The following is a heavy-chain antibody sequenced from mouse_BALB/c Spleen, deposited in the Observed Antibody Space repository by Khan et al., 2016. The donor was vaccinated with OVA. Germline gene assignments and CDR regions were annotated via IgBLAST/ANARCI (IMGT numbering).Heavy chain of an antibody. V-gene: IGHV1-81*01. CDR2: IYPGSGHT. Sequence: QVRLQQSGPELVKPGASVKMSCKASGYTFTDYVITWVKQRTGQGLEWIGEIYPGSGHTYYNEKVKDRATLTADKSSNTAHMQLSSLTSEDSAVYFCARNHGSPWFAYWGQGTLVTVSA. D-gene: IGHD1-1*01. CDR3: ARNHGSPWFAY. CDR1: GYTFTDYV. J-gene: IGHJ3*01.